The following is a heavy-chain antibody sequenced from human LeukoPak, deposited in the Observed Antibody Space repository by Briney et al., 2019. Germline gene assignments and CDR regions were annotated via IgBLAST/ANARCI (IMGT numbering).Heavy chain of an antibody. D-gene: IGHD6-6*01. CDR2: IYYSGST. CDR3: ATIIAALPGCFDP. J-gene: IGHJ5*02. CDR1: GGSISSYY. V-gene: IGHV4-59*12. Sequence: SETLSLTCAVSGGSISSYYWSWIRQPPGKGLEWIGYIYYSGSTNYNPSLKSRVTISADTSKNQFSLKLSSVTAADTAVYYCATIIAALPGCFDPWGQGTLVTVSS.